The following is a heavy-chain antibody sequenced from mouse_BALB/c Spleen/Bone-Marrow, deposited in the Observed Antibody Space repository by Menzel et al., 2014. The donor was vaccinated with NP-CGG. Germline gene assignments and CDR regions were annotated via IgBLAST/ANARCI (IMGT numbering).Heavy chain of an antibody. CDR3: ARSIYDGYSEAMDY. J-gene: IGHJ4*01. CDR2: INPGSGGI. D-gene: IGHD2-3*01. Sequence: QVQLQQSGTDLVRPGTSVKVSCKASGYAFTNYSIEWIKQRPRQGLEWIGVINPGSGGINYNERFKGKATLTADKSSSTAYMQLSSLTSDDSAVYFCARSIYDGYSEAMDYWGQGTSVTVSS. V-gene: IGHV1-54*03. CDR1: GYAFTNYS.